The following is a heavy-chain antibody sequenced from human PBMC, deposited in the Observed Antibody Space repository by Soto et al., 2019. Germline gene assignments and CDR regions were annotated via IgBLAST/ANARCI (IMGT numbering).Heavy chain of an antibody. D-gene: IGHD2-2*01. J-gene: IGHJ3*02. CDR3: ARIRSDIVVVPAAIDAFDI. V-gene: IGHV5-51*01. CDR2: IYPGDSDT. CDR1: GYSFTSYW. Sequence: GESLKISCKGSGYSFTSYWIGWVRQMPGKGLEWMGIIYPGDSDTRYSPSFQGQVTISADKSISTAYLQWSSLKASDTAMYYCARIRSDIVVVPAAIDAFDIWGQGTMVTVSS.